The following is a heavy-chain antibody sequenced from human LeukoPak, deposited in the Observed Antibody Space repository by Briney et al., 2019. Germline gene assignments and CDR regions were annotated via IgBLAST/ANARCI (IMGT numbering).Heavy chain of an antibody. CDR1: GGSISSYY. D-gene: IGHD3-10*01. V-gene: IGHV4-59*12. CDR3: ARNYGSGSYYNPTPYYFDY. J-gene: IGHJ4*02. Sequence: SETLSLTCTVSGGSISSYYWSWIRQPPGKGLEWIGYIYYSGSTYYNPSLKSRVTISVDTSKNQFSLKLSSVTAADTAVYYCARNYGSGSYYNPTPYYFDYWGQGTLVTVSS. CDR2: IYYSGST.